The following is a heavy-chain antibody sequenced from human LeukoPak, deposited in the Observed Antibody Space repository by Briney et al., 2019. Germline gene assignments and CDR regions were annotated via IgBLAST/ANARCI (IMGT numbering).Heavy chain of an antibody. Sequence: GASVKVSCKASRGTFSSYAISWVRQAPGQGLEWMGGIIPIFGTANYAQKFQGRVTITADESTSTAYMELSSLRSEDTAVYYCARGGGAAYYYYYYMDVWGKGTTVTVSS. CDR1: RGTFSSYA. CDR2: IIPIFGTA. CDR3: ARGGGAAYYYYYYMDV. D-gene: IGHD6-13*01. J-gene: IGHJ6*03. V-gene: IGHV1-69*13.